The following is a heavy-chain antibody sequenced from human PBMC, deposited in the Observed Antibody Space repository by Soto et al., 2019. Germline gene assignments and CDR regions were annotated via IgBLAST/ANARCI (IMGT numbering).Heavy chain of an antibody. D-gene: IGHD3-16*01. Sequence: SQTLSLTCAISGDSVSGNSAAWNWIRQSPSRGLEWLGRTYYRSRWYNDYAVSVKSRITVTPDTSKNQFSLHLNSVTPEDTAVYYCARELPYYVSSDSYLDYWGQGALVTVSS. CDR3: ARELPYYVSSDSYLDY. J-gene: IGHJ4*02. V-gene: IGHV6-1*01. CDR1: GDSVSGNSAA. CDR2: TYYRSRWYN.